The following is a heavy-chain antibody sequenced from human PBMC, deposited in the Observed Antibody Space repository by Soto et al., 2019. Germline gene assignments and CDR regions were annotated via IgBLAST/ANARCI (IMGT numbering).Heavy chain of an antibody. CDR1: GYTFTSYY. V-gene: IGHV1-46*03. CDR2: INPSGGGT. Sequence: ASVKVSCKTSGYTFTSYYLHWVRQAPGQGLEWMGIINPSGGGTSYAQKFQSRVTMTIDSSTSTVYMELSSLIYDDTAVYYCTRDRGTSMITKLFDYWGRG. D-gene: IGHD3-16*01. J-gene: IGHJ4*02. CDR3: TRDRGTSMITKLFDY.